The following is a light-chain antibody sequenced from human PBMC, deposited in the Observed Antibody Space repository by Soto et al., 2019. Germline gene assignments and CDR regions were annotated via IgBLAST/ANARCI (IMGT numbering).Light chain of an antibody. CDR2: EVT. V-gene: IGLV2-23*02. CDR3: CSYAGHSTYV. J-gene: IGLJ1*01. CDR1: SSDVGSYNL. Sequence: QSVLTQPASVSGSPGQSITISCTGTSSDVGSYNLVSWYQQHPGKAHKLMIYEVTKRPSGVSNRFSGSKSGNAASLTISGLQAEDETDYYCCSYAGHSTYVFGTGTKVTVL.